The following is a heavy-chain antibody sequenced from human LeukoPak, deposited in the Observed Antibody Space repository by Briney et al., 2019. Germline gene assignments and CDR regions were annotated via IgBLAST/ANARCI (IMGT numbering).Heavy chain of an antibody. J-gene: IGHJ4*02. Sequence: SETLSLTCAVYGGSFSGYYWGWIRQSPGKGLEWIGSIYHGGSTYYNPSLRSRVIVSVDTSKNHFSLKMSSVTAADTAVYYCARDLASCAGDCSSDGFDFWGQGTLVTVSS. CDR1: GGSFSGYY. CDR2: IYHGGST. V-gene: IGHV4-38-2*02. CDR3: ARDLASCAGDCSSDGFDF. D-gene: IGHD2-21*02.